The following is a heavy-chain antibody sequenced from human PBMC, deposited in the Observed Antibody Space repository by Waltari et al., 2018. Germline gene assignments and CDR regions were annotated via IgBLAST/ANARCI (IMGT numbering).Heavy chain of an antibody. CDR1: GYSFTSYW. J-gene: IGHJ5*02. CDR3: ARLSTESFLGWFDP. D-gene: IGHD4-4*01. CDR2: NDPSESKT. V-gene: IGHV5-51*01. Sequence: EVQLVQSGAEVKKPGESLKISCKGSGYSFTSYWIGWVRQMPGKGLEWMGVNDPSESKTSYTPAFQGQVTITADKSISTAYLQRSSMKASDTVMYYCARLSTESFLGWFDPWGQGTLVTVSS.